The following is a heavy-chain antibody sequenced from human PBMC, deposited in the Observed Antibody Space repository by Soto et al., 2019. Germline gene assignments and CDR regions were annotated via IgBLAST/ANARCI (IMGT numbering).Heavy chain of an antibody. CDR2: MNPNSGNA. V-gene: IGHV1-8*01. Sequence: VASVKVSCKASGYTFTSYNVNWVRQATGQGLEWMGWMNPNSGNAGYAQNFQGRVTLTRNTSIGTAYMEMSSLRSDDTAVYYCARASSGYGFDAFDIWGQGTMVTVSS. J-gene: IGHJ3*02. D-gene: IGHD5-12*01. CDR1: GYTFTSYN. CDR3: ARASSGYGFDAFDI.